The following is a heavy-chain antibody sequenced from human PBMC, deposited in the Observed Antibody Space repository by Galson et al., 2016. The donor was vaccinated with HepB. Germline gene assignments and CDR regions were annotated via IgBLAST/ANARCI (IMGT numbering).Heavy chain of an antibody. J-gene: IGHJ4*02. V-gene: IGHV3-23*01. CDR3: ARDNWDDAGCSVDH. D-gene: IGHD1-20*01. Sequence: SLRLSCAASGFTLSNSAMSWVRQAPGKGLEWVSAMSDSGGSTYYADSVKGRFTISRDNSKNTLYLEMNSLRAEDTAVYYCARDNWDDAGCSVDHWGRGTLVTVSS. CDR1: GFTLSNSA. CDR2: MSDSGGST.